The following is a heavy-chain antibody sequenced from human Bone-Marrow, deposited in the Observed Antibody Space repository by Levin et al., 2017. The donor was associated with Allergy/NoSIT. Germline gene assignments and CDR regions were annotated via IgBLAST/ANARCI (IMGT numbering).Heavy chain of an antibody. CDR3: ARDRDWSTVIRGLLYRMDV. D-gene: IGHD3-10*01. V-gene: IGHV1-69*13. CDR1: GDTFSGYG. CDR2: IMPTYGAA. Sequence: SVKVSCKASGDTFSGYGIMWVRQAPGQGLEWMGGIMPTYGAANYAQKFQGRLTITADETTGTVYMELGGLTSGDTAVYYCARDRDWSTVIRGLLYRMDVWGQGTTVTVSS. J-gene: IGHJ6*02.